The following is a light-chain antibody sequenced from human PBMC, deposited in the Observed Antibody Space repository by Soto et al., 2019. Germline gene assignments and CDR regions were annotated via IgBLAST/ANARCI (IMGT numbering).Light chain of an antibody. Sequence: QSVLTQPRSVSGSPGQSVTISCTGASSDVGGYNYVSWYQQHPGKAPKLMIYDVSKRPSGVPDRFSGSKSGNTASLTISGLQAEDEADYYCCSYAVSYVFGSGTEVTGL. CDR3: CSYAVSYV. CDR2: DVS. CDR1: SSDVGGYNY. V-gene: IGLV2-11*01. J-gene: IGLJ1*01.